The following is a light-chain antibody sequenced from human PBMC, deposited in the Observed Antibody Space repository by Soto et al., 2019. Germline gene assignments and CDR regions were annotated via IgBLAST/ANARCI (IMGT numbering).Light chain of an antibody. CDR1: SSDVGGYNY. Sequence: QSVLTQPASVSGSPGQSITISCTGTSSDVGGYNYVSWYQQHPGKAPKLMIYEVSNRPSGVSHRFSGSKSGNTASLTISGLQAEAEADYYCSSYTRSSNYLFGTVTKVTV. CDR2: EVS. V-gene: IGLV2-14*01. CDR3: SSYTRSSNYL. J-gene: IGLJ1*01.